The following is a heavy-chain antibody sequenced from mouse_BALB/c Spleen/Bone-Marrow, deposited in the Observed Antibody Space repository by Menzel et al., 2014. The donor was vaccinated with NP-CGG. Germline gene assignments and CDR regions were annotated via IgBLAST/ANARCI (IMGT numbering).Heavy chain of an antibody. CDR1: GYTFTSYT. CDR3: ARGAGTGAWFAN. CDR2: IDPSSGYT. V-gene: IGHV1-4*02. J-gene: IGHJ3*01. D-gene: IGHD4-1*01. Sequence: QVQLQQSGAELARPGASVKMSCKASGYTFTSYTIQWVKRRPGQGLEWVGYIDPSSGYTEYNQKFKGKTTLTADKSSSTAYMQLSSLTSADSAVYYCARGAGTGAWFANWGQGTLVTVSA.